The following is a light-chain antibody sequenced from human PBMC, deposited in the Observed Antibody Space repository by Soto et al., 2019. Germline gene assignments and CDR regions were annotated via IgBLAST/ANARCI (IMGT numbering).Light chain of an antibody. CDR3: QQYNSYSPLT. Sequence: DIQMTQSPSTLSASVGDRVTITCRASQSISSWLAWYQQKPGKAPKLLIYDASSLESGVPSRFSGSGSGTEFTLTISSLQPDDFATSYCQQYNSYSPLTFGGGTKVDSK. V-gene: IGKV1-5*01. CDR2: DAS. CDR1: QSISSW. J-gene: IGKJ4*01.